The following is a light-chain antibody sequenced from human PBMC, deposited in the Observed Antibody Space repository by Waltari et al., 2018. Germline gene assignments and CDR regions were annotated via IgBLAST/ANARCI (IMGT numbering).Light chain of an antibody. V-gene: IGLV3-19*01. J-gene: IGLJ2*01. CDR2: GKN. Sequence: WYQQKPGQAPVLVIFGKNNRPSGIPDRFSASNSGNTASLTIAGAQADDEAAYYCNSRDSSGNRVVFGGGTKLTVL. CDR3: NSRDSSGNRVV.